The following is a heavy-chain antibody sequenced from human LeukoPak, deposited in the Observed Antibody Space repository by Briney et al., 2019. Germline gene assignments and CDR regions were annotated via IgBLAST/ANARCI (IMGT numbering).Heavy chain of an antibody. CDR2: IYHSGST. CDR3: ARGCPYCSSTSCYEWFDP. V-gene: IGHV4-30-2*01. Sequence: PSQTLSLTCTVSGGSMSSGGYYWSWIRQPPGKGLEWIGYIYHSGSTYYNPSLKSRVTISVDRSKNQFSLKLSSVTAADTAVYYCARGCPYCSSTSCYEWFDPWGQGTLVTVSS. CDR1: GGSMSSGGYY. J-gene: IGHJ5*02. D-gene: IGHD2-2*01.